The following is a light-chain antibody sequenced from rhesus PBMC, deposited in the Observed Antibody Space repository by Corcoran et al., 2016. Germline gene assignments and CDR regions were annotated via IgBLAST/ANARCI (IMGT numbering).Light chain of an antibody. CDR3: QQYTNWPLT. CDR1: QSVSSS. CDR2: GVS. J-gene: IGKJ4*01. V-gene: IGKV3-42*03. Sequence: EIVLTQSPATLSLSPGERATLSCRASQSVSSSLAWYQQKPGQVPRLLINGVSGRATGTPDRFSGSGSGTDCTLTISSLEPEEFAVYYCQQYTNWPLTFGGGTKVEIK.